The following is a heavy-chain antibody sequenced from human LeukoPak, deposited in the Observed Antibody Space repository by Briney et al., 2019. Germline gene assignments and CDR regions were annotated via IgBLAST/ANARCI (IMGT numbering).Heavy chain of an antibody. CDR1: GGSISSYY. CDR3: ARQDSSSWYGYYFDY. V-gene: IGHV4-59*08. Sequence: SETLSLTCTVSGGSISSYYWSWIRQPPGKGLEWIGYIYYSGSTNYNPSLKSRVTISVDTSKNQFSLKLSSVTAADTAVYYCARQDSSSWYGYYFDYWGQGTLVTVSS. D-gene: IGHD6-13*01. CDR2: IYYSGST. J-gene: IGHJ4*02.